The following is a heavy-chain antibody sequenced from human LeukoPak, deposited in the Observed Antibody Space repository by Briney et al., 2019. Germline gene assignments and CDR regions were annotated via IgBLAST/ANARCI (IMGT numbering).Heavy chain of an antibody. Sequence: GASVKVSCKASGYTFTSYYMHWVRQAPGQGLEWMGIINPSGGSTSYAQKFQGRVTMTRDTSTSTVYMELSSLRSEDTAVYYCARAGDLRFGVVIIGGRAWYYGMDVWGQGTTVTVSS. D-gene: IGHD3-3*01. CDR3: ARAGDLRFGVVIIGGRAWYYGMDV. CDR1: GYTFTSYY. V-gene: IGHV1-46*01. J-gene: IGHJ6*02. CDR2: INPSGGST.